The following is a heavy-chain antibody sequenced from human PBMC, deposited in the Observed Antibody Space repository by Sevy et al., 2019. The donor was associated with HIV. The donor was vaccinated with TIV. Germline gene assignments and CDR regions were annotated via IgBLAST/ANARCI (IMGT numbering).Heavy chain of an antibody. CDR2: IYYSGST. CDR3: ARAIPYYDILTGRNYGVDV. Sequence: SETLSLTCAVSAASISNYYWTWIRQPPGKGLEWIGHIYYSGSTDYNPTLKSRVTMSVDTSKNHFSLKLNSVTAVDTGVYYCARAIPYYDILTGRNYGVDVWGQGTTVTVSS. J-gene: IGHJ6*02. V-gene: IGHV4-59*01. D-gene: IGHD3-9*01. CDR1: AASISNYY.